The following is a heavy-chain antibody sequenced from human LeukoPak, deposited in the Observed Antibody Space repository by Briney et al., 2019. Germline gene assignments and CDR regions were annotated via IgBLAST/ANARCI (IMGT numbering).Heavy chain of an antibody. CDR2: ISPYNDYT. D-gene: IGHD3-10*01. V-gene: IGHV1-18*01. Sequence: ASVKVSCKASGYNFTSYGISWVRQAPGQGLEWMAWISPYNDYTNYAQKLQGRVAMTTDTSTSTAYMELRSLRSDDTAVYYCASHIPMIRGVRVFWGQGTLVTVSS. CDR3: ASHIPMIRGVRVF. CDR1: GYNFTSYG. J-gene: IGHJ4*02.